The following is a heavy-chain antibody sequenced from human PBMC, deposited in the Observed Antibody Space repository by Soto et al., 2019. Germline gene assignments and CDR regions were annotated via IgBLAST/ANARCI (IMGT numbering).Heavy chain of an antibody. Sequence: HPGGSLRLSCAASGFTFSNFAMSWVRQAPGKGLEWVSSISGSGGSTYYADSVKGRFTISRDNSKSTLYLQMNSLRAEDTAVYYCAKARYYDSTGYLYYFDYWGQGTLVTVSS. D-gene: IGHD3-22*01. J-gene: IGHJ4*02. CDR3: AKARYYDSTGYLYYFDY. CDR2: ISGSGGST. V-gene: IGHV3-23*01. CDR1: GFTFSNFA.